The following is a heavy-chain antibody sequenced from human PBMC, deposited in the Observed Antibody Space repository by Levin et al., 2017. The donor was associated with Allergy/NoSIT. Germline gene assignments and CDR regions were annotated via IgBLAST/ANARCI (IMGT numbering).Heavy chain of an antibody. D-gene: IGHD6-6*01. Sequence: SCTVSGGSISSYYWSWIRQPPGKGLEWIGYIYYSGSTNYNPSLKSRVTISVDTSKNQFSLKLSSVTAADTAVYYCARGARIAARLNWFDPWGQGTLVTVSS. CDR3: ARGARIAARLNWFDP. CDR1: GGSISSYY. CDR2: IYYSGST. J-gene: IGHJ5*02. V-gene: IGHV4-59*01.